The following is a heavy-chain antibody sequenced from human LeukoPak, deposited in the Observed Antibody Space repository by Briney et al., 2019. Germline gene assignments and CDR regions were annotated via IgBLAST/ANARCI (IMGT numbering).Heavy chain of an antibody. V-gene: IGHV3-30*02. CDR3: AKKMASIAAAGGRHYYYYMDV. CDR1: GFTFSSYG. CDR2: IRYDGSNK. J-gene: IGHJ6*03. D-gene: IGHD6-13*01. Sequence: GGSLRLSCAASGFTFSSYGMHWVRQAPGKGLEWVAFIRYDGSNKYYADSVKGRFTISRDNSKNTLYLQMNSLRAEDTAVYYCAKKMASIAAAGGRHYYYYMDVWGKGTTVTISS.